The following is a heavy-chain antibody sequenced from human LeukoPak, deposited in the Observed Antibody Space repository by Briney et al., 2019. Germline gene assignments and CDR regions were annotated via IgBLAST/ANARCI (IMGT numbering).Heavy chain of an antibody. CDR1: GASINSGSNY. CDR3: ARSDGYGLVGI. D-gene: IGHD5-18*01. CDR2: IYSSGNT. V-gene: IGHV4-39*07. Sequence: PSETLSLTCRVSGASINSGSNYWGWIRQPPGKTLEWIGSIYSSGNTYYNPSLKSRVIIMIDTPKNHFSLTLSSVTAADTAVYYCARSDGYGLVGIWGQGTMVTVSS. J-gene: IGHJ3*02.